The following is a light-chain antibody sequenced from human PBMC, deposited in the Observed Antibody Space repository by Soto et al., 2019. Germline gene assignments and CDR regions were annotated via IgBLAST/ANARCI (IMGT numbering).Light chain of an antibody. CDR3: NSYRTISTYV. Sequence: QSALTQPASESGSPGQSITISCTGTSSDIGGYNFVSWYQQHPGKAPKLLIYDVRNRPSGVSNRFSGSKSGNTASLTISGLQAEDEADYYCNSYRTISTYVFGTGTKLTVL. CDR2: DVR. V-gene: IGLV2-14*01. J-gene: IGLJ1*01. CDR1: SSDIGGYNF.